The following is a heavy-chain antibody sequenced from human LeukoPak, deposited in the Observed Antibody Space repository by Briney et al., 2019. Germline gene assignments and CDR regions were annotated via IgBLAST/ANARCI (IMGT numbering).Heavy chain of an antibody. D-gene: IGHD2-2*01. V-gene: IGHV3-21*06. J-gene: IGHJ5*02. Sequence: KPGGSLRLSCAASGLTFSTYSMNWVRQAPGKGLEWVSSISSSSSNIYYADSLKGRFTISRDNPKNSLYLEINNLRAEDTAVYYCGRLAHNAWYAIDLWGQGTLVTVSS. CDR2: ISSSSSNI. CDR3: GRLAHNAWYAIDL. CDR1: GLTFSTYS.